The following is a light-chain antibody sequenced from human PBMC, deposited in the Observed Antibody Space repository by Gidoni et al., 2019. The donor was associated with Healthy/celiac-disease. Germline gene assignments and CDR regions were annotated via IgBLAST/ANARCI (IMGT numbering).Light chain of an antibody. CDR3: QQSYSTPFT. CDR2: AAS. CDR1: QSISSY. J-gene: IGKJ3*01. V-gene: IGKV1-39*01. Sequence: DIQMTQSPSSLSASVGDRVTITCRASQSISSYLNWYQQKPGKAPKLLIYAASSLQSGVPSRFSGSGSGTDFTLTISSLQPEDFAPYYCQQSYSTPFTFGHGTKVDIK.